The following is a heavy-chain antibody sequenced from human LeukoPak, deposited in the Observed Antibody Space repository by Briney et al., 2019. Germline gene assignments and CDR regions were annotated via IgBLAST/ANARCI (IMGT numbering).Heavy chain of an antibody. CDR2: ISYDGSNK. CDR3: ARDRGSWVFDY. CDR1: GFTFSGYA. J-gene: IGHJ4*02. D-gene: IGHD1-26*01. V-gene: IGHV3-30-3*01. Sequence: GGSLRLSCAASGFTFSGYAVHWVRRAPGKGLEWVTVISYDGSNKYYADSVKGRFTISRDNSKNTLYLQMNSLRAEDTAVYYCARDRGSWVFDYWGQGTLVTVSS.